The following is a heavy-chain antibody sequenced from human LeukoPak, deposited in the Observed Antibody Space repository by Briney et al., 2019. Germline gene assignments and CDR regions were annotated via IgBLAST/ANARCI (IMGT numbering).Heavy chain of an antibody. V-gene: IGHV3-74*01. CDR1: GFTFSSYW. CDR3: AKDGSSSWIYYYYYYMDV. CDR2: INSDGSST. Sequence: GGSLRLSCAASGFTFSSYWMHWVRQAPGKGLVWVSRINSDGSSTSYADSVKGRFTISRDNAKNTLYLQMNSLRAEDTAVYYCAKDGSSSWIYYYYYYMDVWGKGTTVTVSS. J-gene: IGHJ6*03. D-gene: IGHD6-13*01.